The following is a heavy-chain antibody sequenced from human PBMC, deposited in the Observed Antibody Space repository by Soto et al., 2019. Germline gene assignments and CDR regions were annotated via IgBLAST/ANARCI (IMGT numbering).Heavy chain of an antibody. Sequence: SETLSLTCTVSGGSISSYYWSWIRQPPGKGLEWIGYIYYSGSTNYNPSLKSRVSMSVHTSKNQFSLRLSSVTAADTAVYYCARQEYSYGYAYHFEYWGQGTLVTVSS. D-gene: IGHD5-18*01. CDR1: GGSISSYY. V-gene: IGHV4-59*01. CDR3: ARQEYSYGYAYHFEY. CDR2: IYYSGST. J-gene: IGHJ4*02.